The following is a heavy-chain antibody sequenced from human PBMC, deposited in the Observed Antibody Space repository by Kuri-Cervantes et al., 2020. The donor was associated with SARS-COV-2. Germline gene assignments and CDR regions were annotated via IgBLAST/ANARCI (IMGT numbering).Heavy chain of an antibody. Sequence: GGSLRLSCAASGFTFSSYAMHWVRQAPGKGLEWVAVISYDGSNKYYADSVKGRFTISRDNSKNTLYLQMNSLKTEDTAVYYCTTGCSSTSCYRGVGYYYMDVWGKGTTVTVSS. CDR1: GFTFSSYA. D-gene: IGHD2-2*02. J-gene: IGHJ6*03. V-gene: IGHV3-30-3*01. CDR2: ISYDGSNK. CDR3: TTGCSSTSCYRGVGYYYMDV.